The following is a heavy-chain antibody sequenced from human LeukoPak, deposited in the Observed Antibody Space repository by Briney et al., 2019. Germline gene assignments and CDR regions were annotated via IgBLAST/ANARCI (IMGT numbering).Heavy chain of an antibody. Sequence: PGGSLRLSCAASGFTFSSYGMHWVRQAPGKGLEWVAVISYDGSNKYYADSVKGRFTISRDNSKNTLYLQMNSLRAEDTAVYYCAKRRFWSGYADYWGQGTLVTVFS. V-gene: IGHV3-30*18. CDR1: GFTFSSYG. J-gene: IGHJ4*02. CDR3: AKRRFWSGYADY. CDR2: ISYDGSNK. D-gene: IGHD3-3*01.